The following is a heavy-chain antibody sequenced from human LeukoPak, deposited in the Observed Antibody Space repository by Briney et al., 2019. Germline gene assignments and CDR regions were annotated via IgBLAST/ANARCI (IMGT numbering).Heavy chain of an antibody. J-gene: IGHJ4*02. CDR1: GFTFSSYS. CDR3: ARDPPYCSGTNCYFDS. V-gene: IGHV3-21*01. Sequence: GGSLRLSCAASGFTFSSYSMNWVRQAPGKGLEWVSSISSSNYIHYAGSVKGRSTISRDNAKNSLDLQMNSLRAEDTAVYYCARDPPYCSGTNCYFDSWGQGTLVTVSS. CDR2: ISSSNYI. D-gene: IGHD2-15*01.